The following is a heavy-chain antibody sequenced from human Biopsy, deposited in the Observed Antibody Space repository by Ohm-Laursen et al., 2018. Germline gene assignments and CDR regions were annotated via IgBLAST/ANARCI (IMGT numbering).Heavy chain of an antibody. Sequence: SLSLSCAASGFTFSVYYMSWIRLAPGKGLERVSYTSSSGNTIDYAASVKGRFTISRDNAKKSLYLRMNGLRAKDTAVYYCARVMSDSRGFARRVAGVDLWGQGTLVTVSS. J-gene: IGHJ5*02. D-gene: IGHD3-22*01. CDR1: GFTFSVYY. CDR3: ARVMSDSRGFARRVAGVDL. CDR2: TSSSGNTI. V-gene: IGHV3-11*04.